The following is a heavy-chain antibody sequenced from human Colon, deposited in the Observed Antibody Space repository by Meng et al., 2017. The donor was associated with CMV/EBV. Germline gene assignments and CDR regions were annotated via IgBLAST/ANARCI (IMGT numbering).Heavy chain of an antibody. CDR2: ISYDGNNK. V-gene: IGHV3-30*03. CDR1: GFTFRSSG. D-gene: IGHD1-1*01. Sequence: LSCADSGFTFRSSGMPWVRQAPGKGLEWVAIISYDGNNKYYADSVKGRFTISRDNSKNTLYLQMNSLRAEDTAVYYCARYDGGFDYWGQGTLVTVSS. CDR3: ARYDGGFDY. J-gene: IGHJ4*02.